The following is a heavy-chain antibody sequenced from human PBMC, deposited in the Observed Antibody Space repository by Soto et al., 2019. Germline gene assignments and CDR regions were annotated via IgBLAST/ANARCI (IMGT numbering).Heavy chain of an antibody. CDR3: AWFNLVTPVWFDP. V-gene: IGHV4-34*01. J-gene: IGHJ5*02. CDR1: GGSFXGYY. CDR2: INHSGST. Sequence: PSETLSLTCAVYGGSFXGYYWSWIRQPPGKGLEWSWEINHSGSTNYNPSLKSRVTISVDTSKNQFSLKLSSVTAADTAVYYCAWFNLVTPVWFDPWGQGALVTVSS. D-gene: IGHD4-4*01.